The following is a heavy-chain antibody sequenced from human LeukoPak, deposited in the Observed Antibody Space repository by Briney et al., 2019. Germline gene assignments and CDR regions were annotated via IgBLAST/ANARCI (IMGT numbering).Heavy chain of an antibody. CDR1: GGSISSSSYY. CDR3: AMELELLHY. D-gene: IGHD1-7*01. V-gene: IGHV4-39*01. Sequence: SETLSLTCTVSGGSISSSSYYWGWIRQPPGKGLEWIGSIYYSGSTYYNPSLKSRVTISVDTSKNQFSLKLSSMTAADTAVYYCAMELELLHYWGQGTLVTVSS. J-gene: IGHJ4*02. CDR2: IYYSGST.